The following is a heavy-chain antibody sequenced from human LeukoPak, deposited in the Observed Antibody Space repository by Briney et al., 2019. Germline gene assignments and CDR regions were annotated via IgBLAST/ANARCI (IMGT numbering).Heavy chain of an antibody. J-gene: IGHJ3*01. CDR2: INSKTDGGTT. CDR3: ARGGDFGVPAPLGIDAFDF. Sequence: PGGSLRLSCAASGLTFTNAWMSWARQAPGKGLEWVGHINSKTDGGTTNYAAPVKGRFTISRDDSKTIAYLQMNSLKTEDTAVYYCARGGDFGVPAPLGIDAFDFWGQGTMVTVSS. V-gene: IGHV3-15*01. D-gene: IGHD2-2*01. CDR1: GLTFTNAW.